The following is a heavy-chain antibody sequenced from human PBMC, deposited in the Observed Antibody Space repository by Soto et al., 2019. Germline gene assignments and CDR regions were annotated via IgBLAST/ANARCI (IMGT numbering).Heavy chain of an antibody. Sequence: GGSLRLSCAPSGLTFSNYWMSWVRQAPGQGLEWVASIKQDGSVKHYVDPVKGRFTISRDNAEKSLHLQMNSLRAEDTAVYYCAKLRGDYTVFDYWGQGARVTVSS. V-gene: IGHV3-7*03. CDR1: GLTFSNYW. CDR3: AKLRGDYTVFDY. J-gene: IGHJ4*02. D-gene: IGHD4-17*01. CDR2: IKQDGSVK.